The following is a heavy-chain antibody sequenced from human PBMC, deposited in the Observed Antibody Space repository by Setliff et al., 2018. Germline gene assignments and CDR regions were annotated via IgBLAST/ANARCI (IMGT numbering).Heavy chain of an antibody. D-gene: IGHD5-12*01. CDR2: INPNNGDT. CDR1: GYTFTGYY. Sequence: ASVKVSCKASGYTFTGYYFHWVRQAPGQGLEWMGWINPNNGDTKSAQKFQGRLTITRDTSISTAYMELSSLRSDDTAVYYCARQPMDTIMVTFDYWGQGILVTVSS. J-gene: IGHJ4*02. V-gene: IGHV1-2*02. CDR3: ARQPMDTIMVTFDY.